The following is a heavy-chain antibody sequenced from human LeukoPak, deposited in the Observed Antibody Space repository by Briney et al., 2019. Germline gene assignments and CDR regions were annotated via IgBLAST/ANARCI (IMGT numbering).Heavy chain of an antibody. Sequence: GGSLRLSCAVSGFTFSSSGMHWVRQAPGKGLEWVALIWYGGSNKYYADSVKGRFTISRDNSKNTLYLQMNSLRAEDTAVYYCARDPARYCSGGSCYSGYFDYWGQGTLVTVSS. CDR3: ARDPARYCSGGSCYSGYFDY. J-gene: IGHJ4*02. D-gene: IGHD2-15*01. V-gene: IGHV3-30*02. CDR2: IWYGGSNK. CDR1: GFTFSSSG.